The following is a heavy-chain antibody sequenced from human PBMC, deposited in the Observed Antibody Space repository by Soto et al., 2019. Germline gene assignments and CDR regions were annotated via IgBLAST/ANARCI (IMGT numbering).Heavy chain of an antibody. J-gene: IGHJ2*01. CDR2: VYSGGST. V-gene: IGHV3-53*04. CDR3: AREKGDRECFDI. CDR1: GFSVSYNH. D-gene: IGHD3-16*01. Sequence: ELQLVESGGGLVQPGESLRLSCAASGFSVSYNHMRWVRQAPGKGLECVSVVYSGGSTYYADSVKGRFTISRDKSRNTLYLEMNSLRPEDTAVYFCAREKGDRECFDIWGRGTLVTVSS.